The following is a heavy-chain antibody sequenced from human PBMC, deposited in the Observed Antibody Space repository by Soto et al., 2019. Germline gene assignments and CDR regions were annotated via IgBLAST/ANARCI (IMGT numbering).Heavy chain of an antibody. V-gene: IGHV3-33*01. CDR2: IWYDGSNK. J-gene: IGHJ4*02. CDR3: ARDTRKYYYDSSGYYYDY. Sequence: QVQLVESGGGVVQPGTSLRLSCAASGFSFSSYGMDWVRQAPGKGLEWVAVIWYDGSNKYYADSVKGRFTISRDNSKNTLYLQMNSLRAEDTAVYYCARDTRKYYYDSSGYYYDYWGQGTLVTVSS. D-gene: IGHD3-22*01. CDR1: GFSFSSYG.